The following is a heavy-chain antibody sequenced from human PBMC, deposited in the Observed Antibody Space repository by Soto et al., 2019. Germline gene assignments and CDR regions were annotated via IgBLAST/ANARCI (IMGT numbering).Heavy chain of an antibody. J-gene: IGHJ3*02. V-gene: IGHV3-53*01. CDR2: LYDVDGT. Sequence: DVQLVASGGGLIQPGGSLRLSCAALGLTVRGKKYITWVRQAPGKGLEWVSALYDVDGTYYADSAKGRFTISRDNSNNIIYLQVNSLGPHDTAVYYCASWLEREHADDIWGRGTMVSVSS. D-gene: IGHD6-19*01. CDR1: GLTVRGKKY. CDR3: ASWLEREHADDI.